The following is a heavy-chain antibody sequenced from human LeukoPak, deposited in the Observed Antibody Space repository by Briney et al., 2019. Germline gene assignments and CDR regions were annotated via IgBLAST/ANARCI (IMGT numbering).Heavy chain of an antibody. CDR1: GGSFSGYY. Sequence: PSETLSLTCAVHGGSFSGYYWSWIRQPPGKGLEWIGEINHSGSTNYNPALKSRVTISVDTSKNQFSLKLRSVTAADTAVYYCARGGSGYSSSWYNIWGQGTLVTVSS. CDR3: ARGGSGYSSSWYNI. CDR2: INHSGST. D-gene: IGHD6-13*01. J-gene: IGHJ4*02. V-gene: IGHV4-34*01.